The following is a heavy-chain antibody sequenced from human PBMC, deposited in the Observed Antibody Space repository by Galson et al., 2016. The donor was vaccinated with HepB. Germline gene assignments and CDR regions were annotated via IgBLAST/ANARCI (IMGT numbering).Heavy chain of an antibody. Sequence: TLSLTCTVSGRSINSGGYYWSWVRQHPVKGLEWIGYIRHGGDTFYNPSLKSRVTISVEMSRNHLSLRLSSVTPADTAVYYCARSTPDTPYGLDVWGQGTTVTVSS. V-gene: IGHV4-31*03. CDR2: IRHGGDT. CDR1: GRSINSGGYY. CDR3: ARSTPDTPYGLDV. D-gene: IGHD5-18*01. J-gene: IGHJ6*02.